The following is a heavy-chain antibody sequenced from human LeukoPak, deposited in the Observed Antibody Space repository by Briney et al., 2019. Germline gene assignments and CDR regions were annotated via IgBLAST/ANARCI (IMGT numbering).Heavy chain of an antibody. CDR1: GIIFSTYS. Sequence: GGSLRLSCAASGIIFSTYSMSWVRQAPGKGPEWISYISSTSNTIYYADSVKGRFTISRDNSKNTLYLQMNSLRAEDTAVYYCAKDSSKSIAARTPFDYWGQGTLVTVSS. J-gene: IGHJ4*02. CDR3: AKDSSKSIAARTPFDY. D-gene: IGHD6-13*01. CDR2: ISSTSNTI. V-gene: IGHV3-48*01.